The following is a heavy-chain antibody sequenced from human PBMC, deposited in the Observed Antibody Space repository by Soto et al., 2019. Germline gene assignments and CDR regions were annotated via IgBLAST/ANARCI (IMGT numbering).Heavy chain of an antibody. CDR2: INPNSGGT. CDR1: GYTFTGYY. V-gene: IGHV1-2*02. D-gene: IGHD6-13*01. Sequence: GASVKVSCKASGYTFTGYYMHWVRRAPGQGLEWMGWINPNSGGTNYAQKFQGRVTMTRDTSISTAYMELSRLRSDDTAVYYCARSRGSSSWYSFDAFDIWGQGTMVTVSS. J-gene: IGHJ3*02. CDR3: ARSRGSSSWYSFDAFDI.